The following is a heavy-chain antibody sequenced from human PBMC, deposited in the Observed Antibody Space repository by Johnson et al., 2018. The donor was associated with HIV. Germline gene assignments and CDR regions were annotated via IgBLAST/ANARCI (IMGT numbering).Heavy chain of an antibody. V-gene: IGHV3-20*04. CDR2: INWNGGST. D-gene: IGHD2-15*01. CDR3: VRDTGYCSGGRCDDAFDV. Sequence: VQLVESGGGVVQPGRSLRLSCAASGFTCSSYAMHWVRQTPGKGLEWVSGINWNGGSTGFADSVKGRFTISRDNAKNSMYLQMNSLRVEDTALYYCVRDTGYCSGGRCDDAFDVWGQGTVVTVSS. J-gene: IGHJ3*01. CDR1: GFTCSSYA.